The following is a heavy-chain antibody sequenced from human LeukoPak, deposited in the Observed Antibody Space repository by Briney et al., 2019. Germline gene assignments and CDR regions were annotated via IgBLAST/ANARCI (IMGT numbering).Heavy chain of an antibody. CDR3: AGQDYYEAPAQH. J-gene: IGHJ1*01. D-gene: IGHD3-22*01. Sequence: SETLSLTCAVYGGSFSGYYWSWIRQPPGKGLEWIGEINHSGSTNYNPSLKSRVTISVDTSKNQFSLKLSSVTAADTAVYYCAGQDYYEAPAQHWGQGTLVTVSS. CDR2: INHSGST. V-gene: IGHV4-34*01. CDR1: GGSFSGYY.